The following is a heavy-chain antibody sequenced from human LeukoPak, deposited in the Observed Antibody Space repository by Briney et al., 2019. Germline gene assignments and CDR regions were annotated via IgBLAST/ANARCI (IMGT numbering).Heavy chain of an antibody. CDR1: GYTFTGYY. J-gene: IGHJ6*03. CDR2: INPNSGGT. D-gene: IGHD2-2*01. V-gene: IGHV1-2*02. CDR3: ARAGHIVVVPAAFYYYYYYMDV. Sequence: ASVKVSCKASGYTFTGYYMHWVRQAPGQGLEWMGWINPNSGGTNYAQKFQGRVTMTTDTSTSTAYMELRSLGSDDTAVYYCARAGHIVVVPAAFYYYYYYMDVWGKGTTVTVSS.